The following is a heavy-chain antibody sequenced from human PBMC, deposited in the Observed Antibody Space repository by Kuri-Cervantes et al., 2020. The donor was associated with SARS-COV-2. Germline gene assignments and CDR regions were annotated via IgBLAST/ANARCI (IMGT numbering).Heavy chain of an antibody. CDR1: GGTFSSYA. Sequence: SVKVSCKASGGTFSSYAISWVRQAPGQGLEWMGGIIPIFGTANYAQKFQGRVTITADESTSTAYMYLSSLRSEDTAVYYCARGLIHGYYYYYMDVWGKGTTVTVSS. CDR2: IIPIFGTA. V-gene: IGHV1-69*13. CDR3: ARGLIHGYYYYYMDV. D-gene: IGHD3-16*01. J-gene: IGHJ6*03.